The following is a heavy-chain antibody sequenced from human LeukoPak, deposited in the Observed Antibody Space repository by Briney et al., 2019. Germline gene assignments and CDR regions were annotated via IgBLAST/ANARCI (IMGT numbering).Heavy chain of an antibody. J-gene: IGHJ4*02. Sequence: GGSLRLSCAASRFTFSNAWMSWVRQAPGKGLEWVGRIKSKTDGGTTDYAAPVKGRFTISRDDSENTLCLQMNSLKTEDTAVYYCARIYKLAYFDYWGQGTLVSVSS. V-gene: IGHV3-15*01. CDR2: IKSKTDGGTT. D-gene: IGHD5-24*01. CDR3: ARIYKLAYFDY. CDR1: RFTFSNAW.